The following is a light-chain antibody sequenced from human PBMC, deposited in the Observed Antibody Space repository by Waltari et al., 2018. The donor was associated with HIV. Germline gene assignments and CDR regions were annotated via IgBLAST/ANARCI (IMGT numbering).Light chain of an antibody. V-gene: IGKV1-5*03. CDR3: QQYNGYPWT. CDR1: QSISNW. J-gene: IGKJ1*01. CDR2: KAS. Sequence: DIQMTQSPSTLSASVGDRVTITCRASQSISNWLAWYQQKPGKAPKLLIYKASSLESGVPSRFSGSGSGTEFTLTISSPQPDDFATYYCQQYNGYPWTFGQGTKVEIK.